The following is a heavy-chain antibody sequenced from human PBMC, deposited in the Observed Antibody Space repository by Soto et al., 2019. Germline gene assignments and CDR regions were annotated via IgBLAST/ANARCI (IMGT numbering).Heavy chain of an antibody. Sequence: TSETLSLTCTVSGGSIRDYYWGWIRQSPGKGLEWIGYIYYTGTTKYNPSLKSRITISVDSSKNQFSLKLDSVTAADTAVYYCAREPGYYGSGSYGYYYYYGMDVWGQGTTVTVSS. J-gene: IGHJ6*02. CDR1: GGSIRDYY. V-gene: IGHV4-59*12. CDR3: AREPGYYGSGSYGYYYYYGMDV. D-gene: IGHD3-10*01. CDR2: IYYTGTT.